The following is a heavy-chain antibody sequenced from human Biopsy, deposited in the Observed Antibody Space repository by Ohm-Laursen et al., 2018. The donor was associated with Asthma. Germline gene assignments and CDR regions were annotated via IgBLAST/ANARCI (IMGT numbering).Heavy chain of an antibody. CDR2: HDHEEGGT. CDR3: ASDFPKDYVRYNFQF. V-gene: IGHV1-24*01. CDR1: GYSLTDLS. J-gene: IGHJ4*02. D-gene: IGHD4-17*01. Sequence: ESSVKVSCKISGYSLTDLSMHWVRQAPGQGLEWMGGHDHEEGGTVIARRFQGRVTMTEDTSTDTAYMELSSLSSDDTAVYYCASDFPKDYVRYNFQFWGQGTLVTVSS.